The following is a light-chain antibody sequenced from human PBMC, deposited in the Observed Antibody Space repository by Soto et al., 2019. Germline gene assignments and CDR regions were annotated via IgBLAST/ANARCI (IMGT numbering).Light chain of an antibody. V-gene: IGLV1-44*01. Sequence: QSVLTQPPSASGTPGQRVTISCSGSSSNIGSNTVNWYQQLPGTAPKLLIYYNNQRPSGVPDRFSGSKSGTSASLAISGLQSEDEADYYCAAWDDSLNGLYVFGTGTKVTVL. CDR2: YNN. CDR3: AAWDDSLNGLYV. J-gene: IGLJ1*01. CDR1: SSNIGSNT.